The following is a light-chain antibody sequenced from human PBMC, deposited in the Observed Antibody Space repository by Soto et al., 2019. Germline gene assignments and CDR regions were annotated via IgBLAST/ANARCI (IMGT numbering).Light chain of an antibody. Sequence: DIQMTQSPASLSASVGGRVTITCRASQSISSYLNWYQQKPGKAPKLLIYAASSLQSGVPSRFSGSGSGTDFTLTISSLQPEDFATYYCQQSYSTWWTFGQGTKVDI. V-gene: IGKV1-39*01. CDR3: QQSYSTWWT. J-gene: IGKJ1*01. CDR1: QSISSY. CDR2: AAS.